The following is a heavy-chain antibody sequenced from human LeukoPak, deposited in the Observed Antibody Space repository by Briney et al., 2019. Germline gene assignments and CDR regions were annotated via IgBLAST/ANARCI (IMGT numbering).Heavy chain of an antibody. J-gene: IGHJ4*02. CDR3: ARGGGYSGYDFGY. D-gene: IGHD5-12*01. V-gene: IGHV4-59*01. Sequence: PSETLSLTCTVSGGSISSYYWSWIRQPPGKGLEWIGYIYYSGSTNYNPSLKSRVTISVDTSKNQFSLNLSSVTAADTAVYYCARGGGYSGYDFGYWGQGTLVTVSS. CDR1: GGSISSYY. CDR2: IYYSGST.